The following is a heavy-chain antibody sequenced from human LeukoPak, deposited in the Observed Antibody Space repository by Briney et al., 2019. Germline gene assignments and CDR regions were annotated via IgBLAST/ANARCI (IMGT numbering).Heavy chain of an antibody. CDR2: ISTDENDR. D-gene: IGHD3-3*01. J-gene: IGHJ4*02. V-gene: IGHV3-30*04. CDR3: VTDGLVGGSFDN. CDR1: GLTFSNYV. Sequence: PGRSLRLSCTASGLTFSNYVMHWVRQAPGKGLEWVTVISTDENDRRYADSVKGRFTISRDNSKKTVFLQMNSLRSNDTAVYYCVTDGLVGGSFDNWGRGTLVTVSS.